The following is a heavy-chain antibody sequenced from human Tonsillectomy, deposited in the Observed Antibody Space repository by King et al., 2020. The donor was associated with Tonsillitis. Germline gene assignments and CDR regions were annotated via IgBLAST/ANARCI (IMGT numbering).Heavy chain of an antibody. D-gene: IGHD2-15*01. CDR2: IYYSGST. Sequence: QLQESGPGLVKPSETLSLTCSVSGGSISSSSYYWGWIRQPPGKGLEWIGTIYYSGSTYYNPSLKSRVTISVDTSKNQFSLKLSSVTAADTAVYYCASYCSGGSCPSGPRYYYAMDVWGQGTTVTVSS. J-gene: IGHJ6*02. V-gene: IGHV4-39*01. CDR1: GGSISSSSYY. CDR3: ASYCSGGSCPSGPRYYYAMDV.